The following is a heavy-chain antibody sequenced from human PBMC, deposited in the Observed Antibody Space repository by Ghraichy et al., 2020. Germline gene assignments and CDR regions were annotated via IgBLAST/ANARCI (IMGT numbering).Heavy chain of an antibody. CDR1: GFTFSDYY. J-gene: IGHJ6*02. D-gene: IGHD3-10*01. CDR3: ARDSIRLGITMVRGVSYGMDV. V-gene: IGHV3-11*01. CDR2: ISSSGSTI. Sequence: GGSLRLSCAASGFTFSDYYMSWIRQAPGKGLEWVSYISSSGSTIYYADSVKGRFTISRDNAKNSLYLQMNSLRAGDTAVYYCARDSIRLGITMVRGVSYGMDVWGQGTTVTVSS.